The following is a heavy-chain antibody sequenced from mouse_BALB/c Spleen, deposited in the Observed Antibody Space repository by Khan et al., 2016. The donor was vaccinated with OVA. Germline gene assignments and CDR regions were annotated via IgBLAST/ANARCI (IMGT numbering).Heavy chain of an antibody. V-gene: IGHV1S81*02. CDR3: ARIKKIVATDFDY. CDR1: GYTFTSYW. CDR2: TNPTNGRT. D-gene: IGHD1-1*01. Sequence: QVQLQQSGAELVKAGASVKMSCKASGYTFTSYWMNWVKQRLGQGLEWFAETNPTNGRTYYNEKFKSKATLTVDTSSSTAYMLLSGPTFEDSAVYYCARIKKIVATDFDYWGQGTTLTVSS. J-gene: IGHJ2*01.